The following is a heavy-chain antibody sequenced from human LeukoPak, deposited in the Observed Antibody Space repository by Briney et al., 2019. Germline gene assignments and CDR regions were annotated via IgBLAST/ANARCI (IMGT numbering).Heavy chain of an antibody. J-gene: IGHJ4*02. Sequence: GGSLRLSCVASGFPFSSYWMSWVRQAPGKELEWVANIKQDGSEIYYVDSVKGRFTISRDNAKNSLYLQMNSLRAEDTAVYYCVRDKLTGASRLDYWGQGTLLTVSS. CDR1: GFPFSSYW. CDR2: IKQDGSEI. D-gene: IGHD7-27*01. CDR3: VRDKLTGASRLDY. V-gene: IGHV3-7*03.